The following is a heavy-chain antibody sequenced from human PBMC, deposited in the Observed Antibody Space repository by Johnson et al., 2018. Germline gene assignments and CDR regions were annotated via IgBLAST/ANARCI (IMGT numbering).Heavy chain of an antibody. D-gene: IGHD1-26*01. CDR1: GDTFSSYA. CDR3: ARDQGYSGGYLYDAFDL. J-gene: IGHJ3*01. V-gene: IGHV1-69*01. Sequence: QVQLVESGAEVKQPGSSVKVSCKASGDTFSSYAISWVRQAPGQGLEWMGGIIPIFHAPNYAQKFQGRVTITADESTSTAYMELSSLRLEDTAVYYCARDQGYSGGYLYDAFDLWGQGTMVTVSS. CDR2: IIPIFHAP.